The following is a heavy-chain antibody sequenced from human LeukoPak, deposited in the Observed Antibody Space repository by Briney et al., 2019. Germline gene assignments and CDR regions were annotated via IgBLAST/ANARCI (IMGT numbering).Heavy chain of an antibody. CDR1: GFTFSSYW. Sequence: GGSLRLSCAASGFTFSSYWMSWVRQAPGKGLEWVANIKQDGSEKYYVDSVKGRFTISRDNAKNSLYLQMNSLRAEDTAVYYCARDPIPRYYYGSGMYYFDYWGQGTLVTVSS. J-gene: IGHJ4*02. D-gene: IGHD3-10*01. V-gene: IGHV3-7*01. CDR2: IKQDGSEK. CDR3: ARDPIPRYYYGSGMYYFDY.